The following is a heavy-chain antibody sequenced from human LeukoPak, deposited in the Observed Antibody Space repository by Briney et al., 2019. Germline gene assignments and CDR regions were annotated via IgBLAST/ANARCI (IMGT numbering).Heavy chain of an antibody. CDR2: ISAYNGNT. J-gene: IGHJ4*02. D-gene: IGHD3-10*01. CDR3: ARESTGGYFDY. CDR1: GYTFTSYG. Sequence: ASVKVSCKASGYTFTSYGISWVRQAPGQGLEWMGWISAYNGNTNYAQKLQGRVTMTRDTSISTAYMELSRLRSDDTAVYYCARESTGGYFDYWGQGTLVTVSS. V-gene: IGHV1-18*01.